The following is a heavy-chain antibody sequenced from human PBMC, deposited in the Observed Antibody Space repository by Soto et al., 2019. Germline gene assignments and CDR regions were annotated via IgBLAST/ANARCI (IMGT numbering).Heavy chain of an antibody. V-gene: IGHV1-46*01. Sequence: SVKVSCKASGYIFTYYYMHWVRQSPGQGLEWMGRINPNGGSTSYAQKFQGRVTMTSDTSKNQFSLKLSSVTAADTAVYCCARDGTDIVVVVAAKGDWFDPWGQGTLVTVSS. D-gene: IGHD2-15*01. CDR3: ARDGTDIVVVVAAKGDWFDP. J-gene: IGHJ5*02. CDR2: INPNGGST. CDR1: GYIFTYYY.